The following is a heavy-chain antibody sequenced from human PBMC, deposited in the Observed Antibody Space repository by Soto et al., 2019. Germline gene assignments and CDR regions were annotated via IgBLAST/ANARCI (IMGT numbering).Heavy chain of an antibody. Sequence: EVELVETGGGLIQPGGSLRLSCAVSGFTVSSNSMSWVRQAPGKGLEWVSLIYADGGTYYGDSVKGRFTISRDTSKNTVSLQMTSLRADDTAVYYCARDNSMLGAPFQDWGQGTLVTVSS. V-gene: IGHV3-53*02. J-gene: IGHJ1*01. D-gene: IGHD3-16*01. CDR3: ARDNSMLGAPFQD. CDR2: IYADGGT. CDR1: GFTVSSNS.